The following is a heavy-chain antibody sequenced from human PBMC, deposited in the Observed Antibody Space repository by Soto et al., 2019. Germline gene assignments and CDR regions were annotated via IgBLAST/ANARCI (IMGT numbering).Heavy chain of an antibody. CDR1: GYSFTSHY. J-gene: IGHJ4*02. CDR3: ARDLGQQLVDY. CDR2: ISAYNGNK. D-gene: IGHD6-13*01. Sequence: ASVKVSGKAIGYSFTSHYMHWVRQAPGQGLEWMGWISAYNGNKKYAQKLQGRVTMTTDTSTSTAYMELRSLRSDDTAVYYCARDLGQQLVDYWGQGTLVTVSS. V-gene: IGHV1-18*04.